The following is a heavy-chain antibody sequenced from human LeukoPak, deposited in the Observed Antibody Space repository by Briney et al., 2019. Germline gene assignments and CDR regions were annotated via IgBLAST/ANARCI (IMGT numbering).Heavy chain of an antibody. J-gene: IGHJ4*02. V-gene: IGHV4-34*01. D-gene: IGHD2-8*01. CDR3: ARSSPYCTNGVCYHY. Sequence: PSETLSLTCAVYGGSFSGYYWSWIRQPPGKGLEWIGEINHSGSTNYNPSLKSRVTISVDTSKNQFSLKLSSVTAADTAVYYCARSSPYCTNGVCYHYWGQGTLVTVSS. CDR2: INHSGST. CDR1: GGSFSGYY.